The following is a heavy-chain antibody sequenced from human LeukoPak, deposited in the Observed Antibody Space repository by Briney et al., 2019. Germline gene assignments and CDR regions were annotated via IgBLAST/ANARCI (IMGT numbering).Heavy chain of an antibody. CDR2: IYSGGST. J-gene: IGHJ6*02. Sequence: GGSLRLSCAASGFTFSSYWMHWVRQAPGKGLEWVSVIYSGGSTYYADSVKGRFTISRDNSKNTLYLQMNSLRAEDTAVYYCARELVRTYYYYGMDVWGQGTTVTVSS. D-gene: IGHD6-6*01. CDR3: ARELVRTYYYYGMDV. CDR1: GFTFSSYW. V-gene: IGHV3-53*01.